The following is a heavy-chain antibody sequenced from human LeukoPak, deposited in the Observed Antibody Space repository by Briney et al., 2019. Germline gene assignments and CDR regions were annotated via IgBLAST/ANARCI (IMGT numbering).Heavy chain of an antibody. Sequence: GESLKISCKGSGYSFTSYWIGWVRQMPGKGLEWMGIIYPGDSDTRYSPSFQGQVTISADKSISTAYLQWSSLKASDTAMYYCAKGYKEGVLYDGFDIWGQGTTVTVSS. CDR2: IYPGDSDT. CDR3: AKGYKEGVLYDGFDI. J-gene: IGHJ3*02. V-gene: IGHV5-51*01. D-gene: IGHD2/OR15-2a*01. CDR1: GYSFTSYW.